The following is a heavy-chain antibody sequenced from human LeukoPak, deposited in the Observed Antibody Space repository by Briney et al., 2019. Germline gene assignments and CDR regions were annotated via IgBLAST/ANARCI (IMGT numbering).Heavy chain of an antibody. J-gene: IGHJ4*02. D-gene: IGHD3-10*01. Sequence: KPSETLSLTCTVSGGSISTDYWNWIRQPPGKGLEWIGYIYPSGRSNYSPSLKSRVTISADTSKRQFSLKLTSVTAADTAIYYCASFYYGSGLAVDYWGQGILVTVSS. CDR3: ASFYYGSGLAVDY. CDR1: GGSISTDY. V-gene: IGHV4-4*09. CDR2: IYPSGRS.